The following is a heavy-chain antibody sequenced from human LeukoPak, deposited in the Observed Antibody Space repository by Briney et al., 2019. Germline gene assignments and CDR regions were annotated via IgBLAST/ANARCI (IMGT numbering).Heavy chain of an antibody. D-gene: IGHD5-18*01. Sequence: PGRSLRLSCAASGFTFSSYAMHWVRQAPGKGLEWVAVISYDGSNKYYADSVKGRFTISRDKSKNTLYLQMNSLRAEDTAVYYCARGPGLAMGKGCFDYCGQGTLVTVSS. CDR1: GFTFSSYA. CDR3: ARGPGLAMGKGCFDY. CDR2: ISYDGSNK. J-gene: IGHJ4*02. V-gene: IGHV3-30-3*01.